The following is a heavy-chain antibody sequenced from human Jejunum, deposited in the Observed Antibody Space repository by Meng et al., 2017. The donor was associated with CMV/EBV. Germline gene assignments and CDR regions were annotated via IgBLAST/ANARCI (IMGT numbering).Heavy chain of an antibody. J-gene: IGHJ4*02. CDR3: ATSSSGFDFWIDN. V-gene: IGHV1-2*02. CDR1: GYTVTGDY. CDR2: LNPNSGDT. D-gene: IGHD5-12*01. Sequence: SGYTVTGDYMHWVRQAPGQGPEWMGWLNPNSGDTTYAQQFQGRVSMTRDTSISTAYMELSSLRSDDTAVYYCATSSSGFDFWIDNWGQGTLVTVSS.